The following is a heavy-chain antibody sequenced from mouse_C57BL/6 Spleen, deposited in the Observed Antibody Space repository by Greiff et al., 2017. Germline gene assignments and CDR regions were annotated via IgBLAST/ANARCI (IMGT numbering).Heavy chain of an antibody. Sequence: EVMLVASGGGLVKPGGSLKLSCAASGFTFSDYGMHWVRQAPEKGLEWVAYISSGSSTIYYADTVKGRFTISSDNAKNTLFLQMTSLRSEDTAMYYCARRSYDYYAMDYWGQGTSVTVSS. CDR1: GFTFSDYG. V-gene: IGHV5-17*01. D-gene: IGHD1-1*01. J-gene: IGHJ4*01. CDR3: ARRSYDYYAMDY. CDR2: ISSGSSTI.